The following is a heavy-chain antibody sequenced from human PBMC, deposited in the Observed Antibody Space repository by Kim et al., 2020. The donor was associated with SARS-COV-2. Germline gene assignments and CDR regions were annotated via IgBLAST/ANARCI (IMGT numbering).Heavy chain of an antibody. D-gene: IGHD3-22*01. J-gene: IGHJ6*02. Sequence: PSLKSRVTMSVDTSKNQFSLKLSSVTAADTAVYYCARDGLLGYYYYGMDVWGQGTTVTVSS. CDR3: ARDGLLGYYYYGMDV. V-gene: IGHV4-4*07.